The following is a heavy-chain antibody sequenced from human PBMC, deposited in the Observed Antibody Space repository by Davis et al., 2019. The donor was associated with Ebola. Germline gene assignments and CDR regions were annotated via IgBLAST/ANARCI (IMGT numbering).Heavy chain of an antibody. J-gene: IGHJ6*03. CDR3: TSPIAAAGPAYYYYYMDV. V-gene: IGHV3-73*01. Sequence: GESLKISCAASGFTFSGSAMHWVRQASGKGLEWVGRTRNKANSYTTEYAASVKGRFTISRDDSKNTAYLQMNSLKTEDTAVYYCTSPIAAAGPAYYYYYMDVWGKGTTVTVSS. D-gene: IGHD6-13*01. CDR1: GFTFSGSA. CDR2: TRNKANSYTT.